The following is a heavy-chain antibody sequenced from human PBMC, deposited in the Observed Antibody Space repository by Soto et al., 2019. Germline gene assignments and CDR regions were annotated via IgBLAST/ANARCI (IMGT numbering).Heavy chain of an antibody. CDR2: IRSKAYGGTT. V-gene: IGHV3-49*03. CDR1: GFTFGDYA. CDR3: TXDGGSTSSLMYYYYMDV. J-gene: IGHJ6*03. D-gene: IGHD2-2*01. Sequence: GGSLRLSCTASGFTFGDYAMSWFRQAPGKGLEWVGFIRSKAYGGTTEYAASVKGRFTISRDDSKSIAYLQMNSLXTXXXAXYYXTXDGGSTSSLMYYYYMDVWGKGTTVTVSS.